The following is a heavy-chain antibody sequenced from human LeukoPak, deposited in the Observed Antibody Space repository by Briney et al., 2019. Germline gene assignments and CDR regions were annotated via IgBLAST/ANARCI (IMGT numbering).Heavy chain of an antibody. J-gene: IGHJ4*02. Sequence: ASVKVSCKVSGYTLTELSIHWVRQTPGEGLEWMGGFDPEDGETIYAQKFQGRVTMTQDTSTDTAYMDLSSLRSEDTAVYYCATVDGHSRGYYFRFRAYYFDYWGQGTLVTVSS. D-gene: IGHD3-22*01. CDR1: GYTLTELS. V-gene: IGHV1-24*01. CDR3: ATVDGHSRGYYFRFRAYYFDY. CDR2: FDPEDGET.